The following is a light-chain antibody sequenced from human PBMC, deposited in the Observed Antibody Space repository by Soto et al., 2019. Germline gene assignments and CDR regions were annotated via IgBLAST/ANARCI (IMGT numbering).Light chain of an antibody. J-gene: IGKJ3*01. CDR2: GAS. CDR3: QQYYDWPQT. CDR1: QSIGSN. V-gene: IGKV3-15*01. Sequence: EIVMTQSPATLSVSPGESATLSCRASQSIGSNLAWYQQKPGQAPRLLIYGASTRASGIPVAFSGSGSGTEFTLTISSLQSEHLALYYCQQYYDWPQTFSPGTRVDIK.